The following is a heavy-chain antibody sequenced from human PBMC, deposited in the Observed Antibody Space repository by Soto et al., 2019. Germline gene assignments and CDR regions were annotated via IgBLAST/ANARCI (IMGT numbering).Heavy chain of an antibody. CDR1: GFSFSDYW. CDR2: IKQDGSEK. V-gene: IGHV3-7*01. D-gene: IGHD2-2*01. J-gene: IGHJ6*03. Sequence: EVQLVESGGGLVQPGGSLRLSCAAAGFSFSDYWMTWVRQPPGKGLEWVANIKQDGSEKYYADSVKGRFTISRDNAKSSLYLQMNSLRAEDTAVYYCAGSRAGRTAASYYDYMDVWGKGTTVTVSS. CDR3: AGSRAGRTAASYYDYMDV.